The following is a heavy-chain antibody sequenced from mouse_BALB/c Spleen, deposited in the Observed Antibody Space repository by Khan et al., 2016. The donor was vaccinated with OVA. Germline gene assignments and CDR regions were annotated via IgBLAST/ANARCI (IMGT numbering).Heavy chain of an antibody. D-gene: IGHD2-10*01. Sequence: QIQLVQSGPELKKPGETVKISCKASGYTFTSYGMNWVKQSPGKALKWMGWINTYTGEPKYADDFKGRFAFSLATSARTAYLQINNLKNDDTATYFCARPPYFSYTLDYWCQGTSVTVSS. J-gene: IGHJ4*01. CDR3: ARPPYFSYTLDY. CDR2: INTYTGEP. V-gene: IGHV9-3-1*01. CDR1: GYTFTSYG.